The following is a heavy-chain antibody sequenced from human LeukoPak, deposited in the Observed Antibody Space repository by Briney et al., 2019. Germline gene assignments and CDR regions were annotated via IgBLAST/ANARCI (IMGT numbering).Heavy chain of an antibody. CDR1: GGSFTDYY. V-gene: IGHV4-59*01. CDR3: ARGLMMAVAGRGEFHY. CDR2: IYYSGST. D-gene: IGHD6-13*01. J-gene: IGHJ4*02. Sequence: PSETLSLTCAVYGGSFTDYYWSWIRQPPGKGLEWIGYIYYSGSTNYNPSLKSRVTISVDTSKNQFSLKLSSVTAADTAVYYCARGLMMAVAGRGEFHYWGQGTLVTVSS.